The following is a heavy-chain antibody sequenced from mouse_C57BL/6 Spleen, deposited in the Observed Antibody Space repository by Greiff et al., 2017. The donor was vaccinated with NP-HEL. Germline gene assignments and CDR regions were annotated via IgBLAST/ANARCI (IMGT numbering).Heavy chain of an antibody. CDR3: ARDRFYYGSSDWYFDV. Sequence: VQLKQSGPGMVKPSQSLSLTCTVTGYSITSGYDWHWIRHFPGNKLEWMGYISYSGSTNYNPSLKSRISITHDTSKNHFFLKLNSVTTEDTATYYCARDRFYYGSSDWYFDVWGTGTTVTVSS. CDR2: ISYSGST. V-gene: IGHV3-1*01. D-gene: IGHD1-1*01. CDR1: GYSITSGYD. J-gene: IGHJ1*03.